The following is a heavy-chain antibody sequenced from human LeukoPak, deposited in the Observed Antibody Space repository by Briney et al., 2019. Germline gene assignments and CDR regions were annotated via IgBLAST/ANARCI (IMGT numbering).Heavy chain of an antibody. D-gene: IGHD6-19*01. J-gene: IGHJ5*02. CDR3: AKDRYSSGLNWFDP. CDR1: GFTFSSYA. CDR2: ISGSGGST. V-gene: IGHV3-23*01. Sequence: GGSLRLSCAASGFTFSSYAMSWVRQAPGKGLEWVSAISGSGGSTYYADSVKGRFTISRDNSKNTLYLQMNSLRAGDTAVYYCAKDRYSSGLNWFDPWGQRTLVTVSS.